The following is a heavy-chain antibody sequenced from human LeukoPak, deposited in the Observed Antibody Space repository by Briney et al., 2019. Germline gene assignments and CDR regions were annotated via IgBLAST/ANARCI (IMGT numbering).Heavy chain of an antibody. CDR2: INPYNGNT. D-gene: IGHD6-13*01. CDR1: GYTFTSYD. Sequence: ASVKVSCKASGYTFTSYDINWVRQAPGQGLEWMGWINPYNGNTNYAQKLQGRVTMTTDTSTSTVYMELRSLRSDDTAVYYCARDLRRGSSSWYVSGGDYWGQGTLVTVSS. J-gene: IGHJ4*02. V-gene: IGHV1-18*01. CDR3: ARDLRRGSSSWYVSGGDY.